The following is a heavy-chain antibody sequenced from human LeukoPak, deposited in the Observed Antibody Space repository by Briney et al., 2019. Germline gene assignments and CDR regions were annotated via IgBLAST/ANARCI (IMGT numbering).Heavy chain of an antibody. V-gene: IGHV4-39*07. J-gene: IGHJ4*02. CDR1: GGSISSSSYY. CDR3: ASHSSSHYYFDY. D-gene: IGHD6-6*01. Sequence: SETLSLTCTVSGGSISSSSYYWGWIRQPPGKGLEWIGEINHSGSTNYNPSLKSRVTISVDTSKNQFSLKLSSVTAADTAVYYCASHSSSHYYFDYWGQGTLVTVSS. CDR2: INHSGST.